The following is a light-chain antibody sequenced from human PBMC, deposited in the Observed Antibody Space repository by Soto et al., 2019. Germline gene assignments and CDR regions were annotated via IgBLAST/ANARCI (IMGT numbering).Light chain of an antibody. V-gene: IGKV3-15*01. Sequence: ETVMTQSPDTLSVSPGESATLSCRASQDVSTNLAWFHQKPGQTPRLLLYGASKRATGIPARFSGSGSGRHFTLTISSLQSEDFGVYYCQHYNNWPPYSFGPGTKVEIK. CDR3: QHYNNWPPYS. J-gene: IGKJ2*03. CDR1: QDVSTN. CDR2: GAS.